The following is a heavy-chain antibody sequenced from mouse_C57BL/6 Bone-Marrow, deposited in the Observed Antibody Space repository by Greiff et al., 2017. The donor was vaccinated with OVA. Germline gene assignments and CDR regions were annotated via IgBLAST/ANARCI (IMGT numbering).Heavy chain of an antibody. CDR2: IYPRSGNT. CDR1: GYTFTSYG. J-gene: IGHJ1*03. CDR3: ARSVYGNYGWYFDV. D-gene: IGHD2-1*01. V-gene: IGHV1-81*01. Sequence: VQLVESGAELARPGASVKLSCKASGYTFTSYGISWVKQRTGQGLEWIGEIYPRSGNTYYNEKFKGKATLTADKSSSTAYMELRSLTSEDSAVYFCARSVYGNYGWYFDVWGTGTTVTVSS.